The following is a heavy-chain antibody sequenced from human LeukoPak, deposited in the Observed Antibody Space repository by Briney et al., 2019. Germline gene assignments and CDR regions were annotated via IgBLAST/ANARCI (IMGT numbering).Heavy chain of an antibody. CDR1: GFSFGTYA. Sequence: GGTLRLSCAASGFSFGTYAMSWVRQAPGMGLEWLSHITSGSVTTHYADSLKGRFTVSRDNPKNTLYLQMNSLRDEDTAVYYCARVEYYSGSFEDYWGQGTLVTVSS. V-gene: IGHV3-48*02. D-gene: IGHD3-10*01. CDR3: ARVEYYSGSFEDY. J-gene: IGHJ4*02. CDR2: ITSGSVTT.